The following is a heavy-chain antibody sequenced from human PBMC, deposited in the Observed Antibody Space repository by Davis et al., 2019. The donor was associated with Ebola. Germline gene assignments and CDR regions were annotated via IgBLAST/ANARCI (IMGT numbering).Heavy chain of an antibody. CDR2: ISSSSSTR. V-gene: IGHV3-48*01. CDR3: AREFFTLGSPEY. J-gene: IGHJ4*02. Sequence: GESLKISCAASGFTFSSYSMNWVRQAPGKGLEWVSYISSSSSTRYYADSVKGRFTISRDNAKNSLYLQISSLKAEDTAVYYCAREFFTLGSPEYWGQGTLVTVSS. CDR1: GFTFSSYS. D-gene: IGHD3-10*01.